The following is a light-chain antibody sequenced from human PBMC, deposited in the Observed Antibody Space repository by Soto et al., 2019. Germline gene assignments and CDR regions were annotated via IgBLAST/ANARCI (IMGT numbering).Light chain of an antibody. CDR2: QDR. J-gene: IGLJ3*02. Sequence: YELTQPPSVSVSPGQAVSITCSGDKLGHKYVSWYQQKPGQSPMMVIYQDRKRPSGIPDRFSGSRSGHTATLTISGTQATDEAEYYCQAWDCSTAVFGGGTQLTVL. CDR1: KLGHKY. CDR3: QAWDCSTAV. V-gene: IGLV3-1*01.